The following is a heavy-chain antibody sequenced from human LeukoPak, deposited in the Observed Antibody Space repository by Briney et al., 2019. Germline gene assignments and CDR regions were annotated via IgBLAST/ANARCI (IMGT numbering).Heavy chain of an antibody. CDR3: ARDRFELAKQGYYYYYYGMDV. V-gene: IGHV4-34*01. CDR2: INHSGST. Sequence: SETLSLTCAVYGGSFSGYYWSWIRQPPGKGLEWIGEINHSGSTNYNPSLKSRVTISVDTSKNQFSLKLSSVTAADTAVYYCARDRFELAKQGYYYYYYGMDVWGQGTTVTVSS. J-gene: IGHJ6*02. D-gene: IGHD1-1*01. CDR1: GGSFSGYY.